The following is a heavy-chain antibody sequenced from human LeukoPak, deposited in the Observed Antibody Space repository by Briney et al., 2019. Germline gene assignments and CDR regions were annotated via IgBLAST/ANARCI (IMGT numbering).Heavy chain of an antibody. CDR1: GYTFTSYD. Sequence: SVKVSCKASGYTFTSYDINWVRQAPGQGLEWMGGIIPIFGTANYAQKFQGRVTITADKFTSTAYMELSSLRSEDTAVFYCARAGTGSYYDYFEYWGQGTLVTVSS. D-gene: IGHD1-26*01. J-gene: IGHJ4*02. V-gene: IGHV1-69*06. CDR3: ARAGTGSYYDYFEY. CDR2: IIPIFGTA.